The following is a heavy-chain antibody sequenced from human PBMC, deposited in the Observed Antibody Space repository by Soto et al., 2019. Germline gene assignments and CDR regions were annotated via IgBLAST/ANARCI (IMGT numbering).Heavy chain of an antibody. J-gene: IGHJ4*02. V-gene: IGHV1-3*01. CDR2: INAGNGNT. CDR1: GYTFTSYA. D-gene: IGHD3-16*02. CDR3: ARASNYYVWGSYRHGFDY. Sequence: ASVKVSCKASGYTFTSYAMHWVRQAPGQRLEWMGWINAGNGNTKYSQKFQGRVTITRDTSASTAYMELSSLRSEDTAVYYCARASNYYVWGSYRHGFDYWGQGTLVTVSS.